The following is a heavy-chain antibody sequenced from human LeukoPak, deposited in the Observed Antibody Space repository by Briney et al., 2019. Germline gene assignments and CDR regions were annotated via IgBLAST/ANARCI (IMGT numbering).Heavy chain of an antibody. J-gene: IGHJ6*02. V-gene: IGHV1-18*01. CDR3: ARATPYDSSGYYYLYYYGMDV. D-gene: IGHD3-22*01. Sequence: ASVKVSCKASGYTFTSYGISWVRQAPGQGLEWMGWISAFNGNTNYAQKLQGRVTMTTDTSTSTAYMELRSLRSDDTAVYYCARATPYDSSGYYYLYYYGMDVWGQGTTVTVSS. CDR2: ISAFNGNT. CDR1: GYTFTSYG.